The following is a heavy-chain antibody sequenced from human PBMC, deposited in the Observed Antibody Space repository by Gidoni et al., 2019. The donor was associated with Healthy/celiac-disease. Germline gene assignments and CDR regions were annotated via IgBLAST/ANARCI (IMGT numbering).Heavy chain of an antibody. CDR3: ARSLVVGANQDFDY. CDR2: INPNSGGT. Sequence: QVQLVQSGADVQKPGASVKVSCKASGYTFTACYIHWVRQAPGQGLEWLGWINPNSGGTNYAQTFQGRVNMTRDTSISTAYMELSRLRSDDTAVYYCARSLVVGANQDFDYWGQGTLVTVSS. D-gene: IGHD1-26*01. CDR1: GYTFTACY. J-gene: IGHJ4*02. V-gene: IGHV1-2*02.